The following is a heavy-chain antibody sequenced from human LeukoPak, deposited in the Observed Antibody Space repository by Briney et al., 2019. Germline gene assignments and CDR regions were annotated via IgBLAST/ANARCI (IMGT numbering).Heavy chain of an antibody. CDR2: INHSGST. D-gene: IGHD2-21*02. Sequence: SETLSLTCAVYGGSFSGYYWSWIRQPPWKGLEWIGEINHSGSTNYNPSLKSRVTISVDTSKNQFSLKLSSVTAADTAVYYCARGKSVTAIDYWGQGTLVTVSS. CDR3: ARGKSVTAIDY. J-gene: IGHJ4*02. V-gene: IGHV4-34*01. CDR1: GGSFSGYY.